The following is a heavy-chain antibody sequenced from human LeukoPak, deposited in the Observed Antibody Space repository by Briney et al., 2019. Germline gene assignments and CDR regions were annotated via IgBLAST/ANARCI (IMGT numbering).Heavy chain of an antibody. Sequence: GGSLRLSCTASGFTFSNYAMGWVRQAPGKGLEWVSTISGSDGSTYYADSVKGRFTISRDNSKNTLYLQMNSLRVEDTAIYYCAKGRGYCTGGSCYSDYWGQGTLVTASS. CDR2: ISGSDGST. J-gene: IGHJ4*02. CDR3: AKGRGYCTGGSCYSDY. V-gene: IGHV3-23*01. CDR1: GFTFSNYA. D-gene: IGHD2-15*01.